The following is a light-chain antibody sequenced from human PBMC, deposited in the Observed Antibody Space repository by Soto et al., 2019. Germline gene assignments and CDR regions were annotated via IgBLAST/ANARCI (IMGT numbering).Light chain of an antibody. CDR1: QSVSNSY. CDR3: QQRSNWPAN. Sequence: EIVLTQSPGTLSLSPGGRATLSCRASQSVSNSYLAWYQQKPGQAPRLLIYGASSRATGIPARFSGSGSGTDFTLTISNLEPEDFAVYYCQQRSNWPANFGQGTRLEIK. CDR2: GAS. J-gene: IGKJ5*01. V-gene: IGKV3D-20*02.